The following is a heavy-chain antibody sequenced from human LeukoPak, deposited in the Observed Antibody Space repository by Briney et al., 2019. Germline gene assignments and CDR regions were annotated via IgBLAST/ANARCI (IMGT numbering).Heavy chain of an antibody. V-gene: IGHV1-69*10. CDR2: IIPILGIA. CDR1: GGTFSSYT. Sequence: GASVTVSCKASGGTFSSYTISWVGQAPGQGREGMGRIIPILGIANYEQKFQGRVTITADKSTSTAYMELSSLRSEDTAVYYCARVLSGAREYYYDSSGYTPEASFDIWGQGTMVTVSS. J-gene: IGHJ3*02. CDR3: ARVLSGAREYYYDSSGYTPEASFDI. D-gene: IGHD3-22*01.